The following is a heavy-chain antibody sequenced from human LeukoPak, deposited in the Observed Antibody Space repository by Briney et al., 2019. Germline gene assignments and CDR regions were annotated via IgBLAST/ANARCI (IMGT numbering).Heavy chain of an antibody. CDR2: STDSGNI. CDR1: GSSMTIYS. V-gene: IGHV4-59*01. J-gene: IGHJ4*02. CDR3: ARDNWGSLDY. Sequence: PSETLSLTCAVSGSSMTIYSWGWIRQAPGKGLEWIGYSTDSGNINFNPALKSRVIISVDTSKSQFSLKLTSVTPADTAVYYCARDNWGSLDYWGQGTLVTVCS. D-gene: IGHD7-27*01.